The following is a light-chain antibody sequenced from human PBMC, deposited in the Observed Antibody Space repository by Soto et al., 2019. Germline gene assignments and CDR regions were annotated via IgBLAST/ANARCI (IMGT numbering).Light chain of an antibody. V-gene: IGKV3-15*01. CDR2: YAS. Sequence: EIMMTQSPATLSVSPGESATLSCRASQSVRNSLAWYQHKPGQAPSLLIYYASTSATGIPPRFSGSGSGTEFTLTISSLQSEDFALYYCQQYNDWPPITFGQGTRLEIK. J-gene: IGKJ5*01. CDR1: QSVRNS. CDR3: QQYNDWPPIT.